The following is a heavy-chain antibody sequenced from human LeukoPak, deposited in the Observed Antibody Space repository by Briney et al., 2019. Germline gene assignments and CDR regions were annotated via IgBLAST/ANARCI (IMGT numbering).Heavy chain of an antibody. V-gene: IGHV3-23*01. CDR2: ISGSGGST. CDR3: VKDRVLRFLEWLSNDAFDI. J-gene: IGHJ3*02. CDR1: GFTFSSYA. D-gene: IGHD3-3*01. Sequence: GGSLRLSCAASGFTFSSYAMIWVRQAPGKGLEWVSAISGSGGSTYYADSVKGRFTISRDNSKNTLYLQMNSLRAEDTAVYYCVKDRVLRFLEWLSNDAFDIWGQGTMVTVSS.